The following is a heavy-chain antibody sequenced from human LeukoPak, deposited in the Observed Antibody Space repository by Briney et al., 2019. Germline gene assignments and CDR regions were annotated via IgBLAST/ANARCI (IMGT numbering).Heavy chain of an antibody. J-gene: IGHJ4*01. V-gene: IGHV4-59*08. D-gene: IGHD5-18*01. Sequence: SETLSLTCTVSGVSISSYYWSWIRQPPGKGLEWIGYIYYSGSTYYNPSLKSRVTISVDTSQKQFSLKSNSVTAADTAVYYCARAKSQRGYTYGPHTYFDYWGQGTLVTVSS. CDR2: IYYSGST. CDR1: GVSISSYY. CDR3: ARAKSQRGYTYGPHTYFDY.